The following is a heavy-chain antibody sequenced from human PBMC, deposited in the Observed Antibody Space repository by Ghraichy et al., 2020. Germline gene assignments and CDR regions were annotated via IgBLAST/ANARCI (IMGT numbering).Heavy chain of an antibody. CDR1: GFTFSSYA. J-gene: IGHJ6*02. CDR2: ISGTGGST. CDR3: ANVIRYCSSTTCHGYYYSGMDV. V-gene: IGHV3-23*01. D-gene: IGHD2-2*01. Sequence: GGSLRLSCAASGFTFSSYAMNWVRQAPGKGLEWVSGISGTGGSTYYADSVKGRFTISRDNSKNTLYLQMNSLRAEDTAVYYCANVIRYCSSTTCHGYYYSGMDVWGQGTTVTVSS.